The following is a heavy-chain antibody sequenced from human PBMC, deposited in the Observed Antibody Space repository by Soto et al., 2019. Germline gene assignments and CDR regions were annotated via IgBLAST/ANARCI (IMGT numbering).Heavy chain of an antibody. J-gene: IGHJ6*03. CDR1: GFTFSNAW. V-gene: IGHV3-15*07. Sequence: GGSLRLSCAASGFTFSNAWLNWVRQAPGNGLEWVGRIKSKADGGAIDYAAPVKGRFTISRDDSKNMLSLQMNSLKTEDTGVYYCTTGLAGIYGYWGRGTLVTVSSGKGGAGVIFGVVIEHPLFHYYYMDVWGKGTTVTSP. CDR3: TTGLAGIYGYWGRGTLVTVSSGKGGAGVIFGVVIEHPLFHYYYMDV. CDR2: IKSKADGGAI. D-gene: IGHD3-3*01.